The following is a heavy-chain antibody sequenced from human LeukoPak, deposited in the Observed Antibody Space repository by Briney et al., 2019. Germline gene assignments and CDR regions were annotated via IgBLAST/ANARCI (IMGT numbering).Heavy chain of an antibody. V-gene: IGHV1-18*01. Sequence: ASVKVSCKASGYTFTSYAISWVRQAPGQGLEWMGWISAYNGNTNYAQKLQGRVTMTTDTSTSTAYMELRSLRSDDTAVYYCARDRNEWFGELTDAFDIWGQGTMVTVSS. J-gene: IGHJ3*02. D-gene: IGHD3-10*01. CDR3: ARDRNEWFGELTDAFDI. CDR1: GYTFTSYA. CDR2: ISAYNGNT.